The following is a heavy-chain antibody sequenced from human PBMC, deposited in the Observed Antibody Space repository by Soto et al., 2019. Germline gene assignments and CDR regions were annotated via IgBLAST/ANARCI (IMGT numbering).Heavy chain of an antibody. Sequence: EVQLLESRGGLVQPGGSLRLSCAASGFTFSIYAMSWVRQAPGKGLEWVSAISGSGGSTYYADSVKGRFTISRDNSKNTLYLQMNSLRAEDTAVYNCATTSIAAGGYCGQGTLVTVSS. CDR1: GFTFSIYA. D-gene: IGHD6-13*01. J-gene: IGHJ4*02. CDR3: ATTSIAAGGY. V-gene: IGHV3-23*01. CDR2: ISGSGGST.